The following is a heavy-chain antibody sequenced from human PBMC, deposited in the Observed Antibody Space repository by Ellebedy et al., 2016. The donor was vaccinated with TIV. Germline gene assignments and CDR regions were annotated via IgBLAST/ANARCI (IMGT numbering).Heavy chain of an antibody. D-gene: IGHD3-9*01. Sequence: GGSLRLSXVGFGFTFSDSVMHWVRQDPGKGLDWVAGISVDGRAVHYPDSVKGRFTISRDNAQNTVYLQMNSLRAEDTAVYYCARARLDWNWFDPWGQGTLVTVSS. J-gene: IGHJ5*02. V-gene: IGHV3-33*05. CDR2: ISVDGRAV. CDR3: ARARLDWNWFDP. CDR1: GFTFSDSV.